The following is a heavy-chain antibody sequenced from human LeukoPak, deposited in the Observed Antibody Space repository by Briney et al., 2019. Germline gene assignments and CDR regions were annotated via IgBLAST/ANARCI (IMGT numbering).Heavy chain of an antibody. Sequence: GGSLRLSCAASGLTFSSYSMNWVRQAPGKGLEWVSSISSSSSYIYYADSVKGRFTISRDNAKNSLYLQMNSLRAEDTAVYYCARVGGAVVRDAFDIWGQGTMVTVSS. D-gene: IGHD2-2*01. V-gene: IGHV3-21*01. CDR3: ARVGGAVVRDAFDI. CDR2: ISSSSSYI. J-gene: IGHJ3*02. CDR1: GLTFSSYS.